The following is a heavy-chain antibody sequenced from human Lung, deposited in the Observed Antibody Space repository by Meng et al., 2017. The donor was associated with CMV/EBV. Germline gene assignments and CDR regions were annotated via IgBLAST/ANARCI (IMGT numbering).Heavy chain of an antibody. CDR3: ARGPFYYYGRDV. D-gene: IGHD3-10*01. J-gene: IGHJ6*04. V-gene: IGHV1-2*02. CDR1: GYTFTGYY. CDR2: ITPNSGGT. Sequence: ASXXVSXKASGYTFTGYYIHWVRQAPGQGLEWMGWITPNSGGTNYAQKFQGRVTMTRDTSISTAYMELSRLRSDDTAVYYCARGPFYYYGRDVWGKGTAVNVAS.